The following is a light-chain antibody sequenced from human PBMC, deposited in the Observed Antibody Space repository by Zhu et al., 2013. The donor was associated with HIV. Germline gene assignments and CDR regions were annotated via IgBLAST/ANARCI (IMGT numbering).Light chain of an antibody. CDR2: GTS. Sequence: EIVLTQSPGTLSLSPGERVTLSCRASQSVSSNYLAWYQQKPGQAPRLLIYGTSNRGTGIPDRFTGSGSGRDFTLSISRLEPEDFAVYYCQHYGSSPRTFGQGTKVEIK. CDR1: QSVSSNY. V-gene: IGKV3-20*01. CDR3: QHYGSSPRT. J-gene: IGKJ1*01.